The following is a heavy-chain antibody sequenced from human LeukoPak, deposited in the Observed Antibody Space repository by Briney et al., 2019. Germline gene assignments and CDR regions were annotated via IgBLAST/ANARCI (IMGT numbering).Heavy chain of an antibody. Sequence: SVKVSCKASGYTFTSYAISWVRQAPGQGLEWMGGIIPIFGTANYAQKFQGRVTITTDESTSTAYMGLSSLRSEDTAVYYCARGPVAGTIWFDPWGQGTLVTVSS. J-gene: IGHJ5*02. CDR2: IIPIFGTA. CDR1: GYTFTSYA. CDR3: ARGPVAGTIWFDP. D-gene: IGHD6-19*01. V-gene: IGHV1-69*05.